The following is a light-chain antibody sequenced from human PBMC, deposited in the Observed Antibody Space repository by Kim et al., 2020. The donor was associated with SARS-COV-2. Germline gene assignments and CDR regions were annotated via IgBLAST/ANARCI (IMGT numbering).Light chain of an antibody. CDR2: DVS. CDR1: RSDVGAYNL. J-gene: IGLJ3*02. Sequence: GTSVTISCTGNRSDVGAYNLVSWYQQHPGKAPKFMIHDVSQRPSGVSNRFSGSKSGNTASLTISGLQAEDEADYYCTSYTRSDTWVFGGGTQLTVL. V-gene: IGLV2-14*03. CDR3: TSYTRSDTWV.